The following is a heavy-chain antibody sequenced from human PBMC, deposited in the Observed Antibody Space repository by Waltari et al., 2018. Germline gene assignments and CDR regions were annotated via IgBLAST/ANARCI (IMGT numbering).Heavy chain of an antibody. J-gene: IGHJ4*02. D-gene: IGHD2-15*01. CDR3: ARDDLKDIVPFDY. Sequence: EVQLVESGGGLVQPGGSLRLSCAASGFTFSSYWMSWVRRARGKGLDGVANIKQDGSGKCDVDSVKGRFTISRDNAKNSLYLQMNRLRAEDTAVYYCARDDLKDIVPFDYWGQGTLVTVSS. CDR2: IKQDGSGK. V-gene: IGHV3-7*01. CDR1: GFTFSSYW.